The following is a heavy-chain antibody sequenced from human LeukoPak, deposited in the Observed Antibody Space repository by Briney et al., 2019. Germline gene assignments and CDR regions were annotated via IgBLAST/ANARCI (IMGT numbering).Heavy chain of an antibody. V-gene: IGHV3-23*01. D-gene: IGHD3-22*01. J-gene: IGHJ4*02. CDR3: AKAGDYYDSSGYY. Sequence: PGGSLRLSCAASGFTFSSYAMSWVRQAPGKGLEWVSAISGSGGSTYYADSVKGRFTISRDNSKNTLYLQMNSLRAEDTAIYYCAKAGDYYDSSGYYWGQGTLVTVSS. CDR2: ISGSGGST. CDR1: GFTFSSYA.